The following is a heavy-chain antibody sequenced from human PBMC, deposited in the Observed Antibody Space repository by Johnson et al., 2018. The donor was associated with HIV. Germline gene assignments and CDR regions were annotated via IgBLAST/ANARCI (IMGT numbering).Heavy chain of an antibody. CDR3: TRGRHSLDAFDV. CDR1: GFTFSTYW. Sequence: VQLVESGGGLVQPGGSLRLSCAASGFTFSTYWMNWVRQAPGKGLVWVSRLNSDGSRTDYAYSVKGRFTISRDNAKNTLYLQMNSLRAEDTAVYYCTRGRHSLDAFDVWGQGTMVTVSS. J-gene: IGHJ3*01. CDR2: LNSDGSRT. V-gene: IGHV3-74*02. D-gene: IGHD2-21*01.